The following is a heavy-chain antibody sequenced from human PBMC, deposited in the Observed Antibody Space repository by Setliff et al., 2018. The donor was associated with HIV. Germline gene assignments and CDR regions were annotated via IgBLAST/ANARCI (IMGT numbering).Heavy chain of an antibody. J-gene: IGHJ4*02. Sequence: SETLSLTCTVSGASFIRSRYYWSWIRQPAGKGLEWIGHVYTSGSTYYNPSLKSRVTISVDTSKNQFSLKLSSVTAADTAVYYCARAKAVAGFDWGQGTLVTVSS. CDR2: VYTSGST. CDR1: GASFIRSRYY. D-gene: IGHD6-19*01. CDR3: ARAKAVAGFD. V-gene: IGHV4-61*09.